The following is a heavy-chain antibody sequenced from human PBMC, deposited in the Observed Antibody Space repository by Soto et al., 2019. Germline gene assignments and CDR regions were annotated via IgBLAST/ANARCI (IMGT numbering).Heavy chain of an antibody. V-gene: IGHV1-46*03. Sequence: QVQLVQSGAEVKKPGASVKVSCKASGYTFTSYYMHWVRQAPGQGLEWMGIINPSGGSTSYAQKFQGRVTMTRDTSTSTVYMELSILRSEATAVYYCATFSYCSSTSCYSRGAAFDILGQGTMVTVSS. CDR2: INPSGGST. D-gene: IGHD2-2*01. CDR1: GYTFTSYY. CDR3: ATFSYCSSTSCYSRGAAFDI. J-gene: IGHJ3*02.